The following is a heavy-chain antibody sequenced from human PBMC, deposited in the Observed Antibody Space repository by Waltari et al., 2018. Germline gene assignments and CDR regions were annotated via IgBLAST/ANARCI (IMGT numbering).Heavy chain of an antibody. D-gene: IGHD3-3*01. Sequence: QVQLVQSGADVLRPGASVKVSCQASGYTFINYELNWVRKAAGQGLEGMGWGNPTSGPLAKSHKIQGRITMTRDTSISPAYMELSNLRSDDTAVLYCARGRDVFANFDYNWFDPWGQGTLVTVSS. J-gene: IGHJ5*02. CDR3: ARGRDVFANFDYNWFDP. CDR2: GNPTSGPL. CDR1: GYTFINYE. V-gene: IGHV1-8*02.